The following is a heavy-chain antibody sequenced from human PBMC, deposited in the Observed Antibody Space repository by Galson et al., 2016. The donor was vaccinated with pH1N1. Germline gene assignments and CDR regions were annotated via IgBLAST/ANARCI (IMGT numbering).Heavy chain of an antibody. Sequence: SLRLSCAVSGFTFRNYGMHWVRQAPGKGLEWVAVIWFDGSNKYYADSVKGRFTVSRDNSKNTLYLQMNSLRPEDTAMYYCAKDPGGGAGTMFYFDYWGQGTLVTVSS. CDR2: IWFDGSNK. D-gene: IGHD3-10*02. CDR3: AKDPGGGAGTMFYFDY. J-gene: IGHJ4*02. V-gene: IGHV3-30*18. CDR1: GFTFRNYG.